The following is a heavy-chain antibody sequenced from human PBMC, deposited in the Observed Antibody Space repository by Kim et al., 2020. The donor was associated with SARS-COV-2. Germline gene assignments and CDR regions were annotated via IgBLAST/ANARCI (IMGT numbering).Heavy chain of an antibody. V-gene: IGHV4-31*02. J-gene: IGHJ6*02. Sequence: KPSLKSRVTISVDTSKNQFSLKLSSVTAADTAVYYCSKSGTYYYYGMDVWGQGTTVTVSS. D-gene: IGHD1-1*01. CDR3: SKSGTYYYYGMDV.